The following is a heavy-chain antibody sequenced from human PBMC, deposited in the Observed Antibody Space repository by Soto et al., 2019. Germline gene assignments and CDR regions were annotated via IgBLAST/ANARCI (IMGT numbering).Heavy chain of an antibody. D-gene: IGHD3-3*01. CDR3: AKGAITIFGVVSAHFDY. V-gene: IGHV3-9*01. CDR2: ISWNSGRI. Sequence: EVQLVESGGGLVQPGRSLRLSCAASGFTFDDYAMNWVRQVPGKGLEWVSGISWNSGRIGYADSVKGRFTISRDNAKNPRYLQITSLRAEDTAWYYCAKGAITIFGVVSAHFDYWGQGTRVTVSS. J-gene: IGHJ4*02. CDR1: GFTFDDYA.